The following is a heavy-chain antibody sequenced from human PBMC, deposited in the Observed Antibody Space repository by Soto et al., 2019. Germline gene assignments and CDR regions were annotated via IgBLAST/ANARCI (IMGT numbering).Heavy chain of an antibody. V-gene: IGHV1-2*02. CDR1: GYSFTGYY. D-gene: IGHD6-19*01. CDR2: INPKNGVT. J-gene: IGHJ4*02. Sequence: ASAKVSCKASGYSFTGYYLHWVRQAPGQGLDCMGWINPKNGVTKYGQKFQGRLTMTRDTSTSTAYMELSRLQSDDTAVYYCAKDFGRLAAVAGKLLSPVDYWGQGTLVTVSS. CDR3: AKDFGRLAAVAGKLLSPVDY.